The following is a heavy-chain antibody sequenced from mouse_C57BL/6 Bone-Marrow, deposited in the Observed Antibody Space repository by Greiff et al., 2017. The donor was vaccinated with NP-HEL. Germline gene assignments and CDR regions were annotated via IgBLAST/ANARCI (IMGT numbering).Heavy chain of an antibody. CDR2: IWGGGST. Sequence: QVQLKQSGPGLVAPSQSLSITCTVSGFSLTSYGVDWVRQPPGKGLEWLGVIWGGGSTNYNSALMSRLSISKDNSKSQVFLKMNSLQTDDTAMYYGALIYYGNYGAMDYWGQGTSVTVSS. J-gene: IGHJ4*01. D-gene: IGHD2-1*01. CDR3: ALIYYGNYGAMDY. V-gene: IGHV2-9*01. CDR1: GFSLTSYG.